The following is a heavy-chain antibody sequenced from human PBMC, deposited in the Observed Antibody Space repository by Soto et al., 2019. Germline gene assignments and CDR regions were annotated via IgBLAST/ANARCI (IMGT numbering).Heavy chain of an antibody. D-gene: IGHD2-15*01. CDR1: GFPFSIYV. CDR3: TQVVGLARNACAV. Sequence: DVHLLESGGGLVQPGGSLRRSSAASGFPFSIYVMTWVRQAPGKGLEWVSAVSGSGTTTYYAASVKGRFSISRDKSTKTLSLQISHLRVDDTASHDCTQVVGLARNACAVWGAGTVVT. V-gene: IGHV3-23*01. J-gene: IGHJ3*01. CDR2: VSGSGTTT.